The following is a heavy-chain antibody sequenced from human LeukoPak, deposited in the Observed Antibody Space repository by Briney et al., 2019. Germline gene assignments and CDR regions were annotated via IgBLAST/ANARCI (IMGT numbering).Heavy chain of an antibody. V-gene: IGHV1-2*02. Sequence: GASVKVSCKASGYTFTDYYMHWVRQAPGHGFEWMGWINPNDGDTNYAQKFQGRVTITRDTAISTAHMEVSRLRSNDTAVYYCARANFLYCSSSTCLFDYWGQGTLVTVSS. D-gene: IGHD2-2*01. J-gene: IGHJ4*02. CDR1: GYTFTDYY. CDR3: ARANFLYCSSSTCLFDY. CDR2: INPNDGDT.